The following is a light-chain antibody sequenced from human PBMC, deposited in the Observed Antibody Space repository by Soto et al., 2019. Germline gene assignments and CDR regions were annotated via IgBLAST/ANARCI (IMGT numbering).Light chain of an antibody. J-gene: IGLJ1*01. CDR3: SSYTSSNTLV. CDR2: EVT. CDR1: SSDIGGYNY. V-gene: IGLV2-14*01. Sequence: QSALPQPASVSGSPGQSITISCTGGSSDIGGYNYVSWFQQHPGKVPKLMIYEVTNRPSGVSNRFSGSKSGSTASLTISGLQAEDEADYYCSSYTSSNTLVFGTGTKVTVL.